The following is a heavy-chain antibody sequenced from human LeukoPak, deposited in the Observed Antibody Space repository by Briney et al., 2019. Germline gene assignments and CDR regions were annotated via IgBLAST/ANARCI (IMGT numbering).Heavy chain of an antibody. CDR2: ISSSSSYI. J-gene: IGHJ4*02. CDR1: GFTFSSYA. CDR3: ARDRVGITIFDY. V-gene: IGHV3-21*01. D-gene: IGHD3-10*01. Sequence: GGSLRVSCAASGFTFSSYAMSWVRQAPGNGLEWVSSISSSSSYIYYADSVKGRFTISRDNAKNSLYLQMNSLRAEDTAVYYCARDRVGITIFDYWGQGTLVTVSS.